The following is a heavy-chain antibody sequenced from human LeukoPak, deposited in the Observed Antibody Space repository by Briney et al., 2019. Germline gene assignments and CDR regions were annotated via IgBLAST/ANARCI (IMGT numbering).Heavy chain of an antibody. CDR2: IRYDGSNK. Sequence: PGGSLRLSCAASGFTFSSYGMHWVRQAPGKGLEWVAFIRYDGSNKYYADSVKGRFTISRDNSKNTLYLQMNSLRAEDTAVYYCASLPIGWGATNWRDYWGQGTLVTVSS. V-gene: IGHV3-30*02. CDR1: GFTFSSYG. D-gene: IGHD1-26*01. J-gene: IGHJ4*02. CDR3: ASLPIGWGATNWRDY.